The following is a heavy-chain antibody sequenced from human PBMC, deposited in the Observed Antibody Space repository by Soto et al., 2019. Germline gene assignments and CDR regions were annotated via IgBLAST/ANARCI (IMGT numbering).Heavy chain of an antibody. J-gene: IGHJ4*02. CDR3: ARAFISRFGGLLDFFAF. CDR2: MYYSGST. CDR1: GGSISNYY. V-gene: IGHV4-59*01. D-gene: IGHD3-10*02. Sequence: SETLSLTCTVSGGSISNYYWDWIRQPPGKGLEWIGSMYYSGSTNYNPSLKSRATISVDTSKNQFSRKLSSVTAADTAVYYCARAFISRFGGLLDFFAFWAQGPSVPVSS.